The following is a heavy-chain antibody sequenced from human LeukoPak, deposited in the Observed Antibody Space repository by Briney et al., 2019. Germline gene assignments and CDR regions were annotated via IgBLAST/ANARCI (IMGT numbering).Heavy chain of an antibody. Sequence: SETLSLTCAVYGGSFSGYYWSWIRQPPGKGLEWIGEINHSGSTNYNPSLKSRVTISVDTSKNQFSLKLSSVTAADTAVYYCARPGGLVEYFQHWGQGTLVTVSS. CDR3: ARPGGLVEYFQH. D-gene: IGHD3/OR15-3a*01. J-gene: IGHJ1*01. CDR2: INHSGST. V-gene: IGHV4-34*01. CDR1: GGSFSGYY.